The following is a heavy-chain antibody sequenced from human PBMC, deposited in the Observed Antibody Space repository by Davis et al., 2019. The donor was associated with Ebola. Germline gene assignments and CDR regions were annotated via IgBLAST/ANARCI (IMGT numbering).Heavy chain of an antibody. Sequence: SLKISCAASGFTFDDYAMHWVRQAPGKGLEWVSGISWNSGSIGYADSVKGRFTISRDNAKNSLYLQMNSLRAEDTALYYCAKAPYGALAHELDYWGQGTLVTVSS. V-gene: IGHV3-9*01. CDR2: ISWNSGSI. CDR3: AKAPYGALAHELDY. D-gene: IGHD4/OR15-4a*01. J-gene: IGHJ4*02. CDR1: GFTFDDYA.